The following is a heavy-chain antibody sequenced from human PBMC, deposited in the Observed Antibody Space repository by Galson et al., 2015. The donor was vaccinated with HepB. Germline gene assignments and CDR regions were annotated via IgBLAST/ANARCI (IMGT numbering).Heavy chain of an antibody. V-gene: IGHV1-69*02. Sequence: QSGAEVKKPGASVKVSCKASGGTFSSYTISWVRQAPGQGLEWMGRIIPILGIANYAQKFQGRVTITADKSTSTAYMELSSLRPEDTAVYYCATSTPRYYYGSGSFGGMDVWGQGTTVTVSS. CDR3: ATSTPRYYYGSGSFGGMDV. CDR2: IIPILGIA. D-gene: IGHD3-10*01. CDR1: GGTFSSYT. J-gene: IGHJ6*02.